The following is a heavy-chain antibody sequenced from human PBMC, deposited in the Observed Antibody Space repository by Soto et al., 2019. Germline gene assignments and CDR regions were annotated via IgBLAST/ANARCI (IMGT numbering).Heavy chain of an antibody. CDR1: GGSISSSNW. D-gene: IGHD6-19*01. CDR3: AREGSGCVNWFDP. CDR2: RYHSGST. Sequence: QVQLQESGPGLVKPSGTLSLTCAVSGGSISSSNWWSWVRQPPGKGLDWIGERYHSGSTNYNPSLHSRVTISVHQSKNQVRLKRSSVTAADTAVYYCAREGSGCVNWFDPCGQGPLVTVSS. J-gene: IGHJ5*02. V-gene: IGHV4-4*02.